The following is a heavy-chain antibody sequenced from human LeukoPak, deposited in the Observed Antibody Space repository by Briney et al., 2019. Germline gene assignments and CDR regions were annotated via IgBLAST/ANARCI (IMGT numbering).Heavy chain of an antibody. D-gene: IGHD4-23*01. CDR3: ARGGKALYYGMDV. V-gene: IGHV1-18*01. CDR1: GYTFTSYG. CDR2: ISAYNGDT. J-gene: IGHJ6*02. Sequence: GASVKVSCKASGYTFTSYGISWVRQAPGQGLEWMGWISAYNGDTNSAQKPQGRVTLTTDTSTSTAYVELRSLRSDDTALYYCARGGKALYYGMDVWGQGTTVTVSS.